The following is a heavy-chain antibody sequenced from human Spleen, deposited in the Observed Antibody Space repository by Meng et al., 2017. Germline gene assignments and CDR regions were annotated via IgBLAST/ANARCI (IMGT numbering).Heavy chain of an antibody. Sequence: QVPLQAWVARLLKPSETLSHTGVGAGGSCSDYDWSWIRQPPGKGLEWIGEINHSGSTNYNPSLESRATISVDTSQNNLSLKLSSVTAADSAVYYCASRVSHDYEAPVNWFDPWGQGTLVTVSS. CDR1: GGSCSDYD. D-gene: IGHD4-17*01. V-gene: IGHV4-34*01. CDR2: INHSGST. J-gene: IGHJ5*02. CDR3: ASRVSHDYEAPVNWFDP.